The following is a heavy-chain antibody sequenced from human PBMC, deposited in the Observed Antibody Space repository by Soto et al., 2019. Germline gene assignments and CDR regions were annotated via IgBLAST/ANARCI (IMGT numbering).Heavy chain of an antibody. Sequence: GSLRLSCAASGFTFSSYGMHWVRQAPGKGLEWVAVISYDGSNKYYADSVKGRFTISRDNSKNTLYLQMNSLRAEDTAVHYCAKDGDAAAVDAFDIWGQGTMVTVSS. D-gene: IGHD6-13*01. CDR3: AKDGDAAAVDAFDI. CDR1: GFTFSSYG. CDR2: ISYDGSNK. V-gene: IGHV3-30*18. J-gene: IGHJ3*02.